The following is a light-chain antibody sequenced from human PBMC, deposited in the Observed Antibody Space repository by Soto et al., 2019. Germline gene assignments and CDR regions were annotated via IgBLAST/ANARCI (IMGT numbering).Light chain of an antibody. CDR3: QQSYNGPFT. Sequence: IVMTQSPATLSVSPGERATLSCRASQTVSNNLAWYQQKPGQTPRLLIYGASTRATGIPARFSGSGSGTEFTLIISSLQSEDFAIYYCQQSYNGPFTFGPGTKVDI. CDR1: QTVSNN. CDR2: GAS. V-gene: IGKV3-15*01. J-gene: IGKJ3*01.